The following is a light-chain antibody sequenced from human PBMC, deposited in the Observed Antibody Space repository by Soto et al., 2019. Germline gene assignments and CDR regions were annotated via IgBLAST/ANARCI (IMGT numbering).Light chain of an antibody. J-gene: IGKJ2*01. CDR3: QHYGSSPPYT. CDR1: QSVGTTY. Sequence: EIVLTQSPGTLSLSPGERATLSCRASQSVGTTYLAWYQQKPGQAPRLLIYGASTRATGIPDRFSGSGSGRDFTLTITRLEPEDFAVYFCQHYGSSPPYTFGQGTKLEIK. CDR2: GAS. V-gene: IGKV3-20*01.